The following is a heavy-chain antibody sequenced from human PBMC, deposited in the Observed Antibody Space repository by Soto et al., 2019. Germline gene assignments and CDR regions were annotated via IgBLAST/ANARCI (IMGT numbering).Heavy chain of an antibody. J-gene: IGHJ5*02. V-gene: IGHV3-30-3*01. CDR3: AREDSSGYYSWFDP. D-gene: IGHD3-22*01. CDR2: ISYDGSNK. CDR1: GFTFSSYA. Sequence: GGSLRLSCAASGFTFSSYAMHWVRQAPGKGLGWVAVISYDGSNKYYAGSVKGRFTISRDNSKNTLYLQMNSLRAEDTAVYYCAREDSSGYYSWFDPWGQGTLVTSPQ.